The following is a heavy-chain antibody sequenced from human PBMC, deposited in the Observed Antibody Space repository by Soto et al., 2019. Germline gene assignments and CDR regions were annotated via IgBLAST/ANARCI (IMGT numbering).Heavy chain of an antibody. V-gene: IGHV1-69*06. D-gene: IGHD2-2*02. Sequence: SVKVSCKASGGTFISYAIIWVRQAPGQGLEWMGGIIPIFGTANYAQKFQGRVTITADKSTSTAYMELSSLRSEDTAVYYCARSNCSSTSCYSSGRLDSWGQGTLVTSPQ. CDR1: GGTFISYA. CDR3: ARSNCSSTSCYSSGRLDS. J-gene: IGHJ4*02. CDR2: IIPIFGTA.